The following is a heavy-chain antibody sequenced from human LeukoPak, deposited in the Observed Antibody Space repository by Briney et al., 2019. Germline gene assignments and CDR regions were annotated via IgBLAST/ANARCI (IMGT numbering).Heavy chain of an antibody. V-gene: IGHV3-30*18. Sequence: GGSLRLSCAASGFTFSSYGMHWVRQAPGKGLEWVAVISYDGSNKYYADSVKGRFTISRDNSKNTLYLQMNSLRAEDTAVYYCAKAFLIAAGGEGPYFDYWGQGTLVTVSS. D-gene: IGHD6-13*01. CDR3: AKAFLIAAGGEGPYFDY. CDR1: GFTFSSYG. J-gene: IGHJ4*02. CDR2: ISYDGSNK.